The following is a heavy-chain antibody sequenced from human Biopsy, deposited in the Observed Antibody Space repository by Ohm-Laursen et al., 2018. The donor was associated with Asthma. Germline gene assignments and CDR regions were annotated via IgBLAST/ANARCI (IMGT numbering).Heavy chain of an antibody. V-gene: IGHV3-7*01. J-gene: IGHJ4*02. CDR1: GFTFGDYW. CDR2: IKHDGSGK. CDR3: AREGVAGTHIED. Sequence: SLRLSCAAPGFTFGDYWMSWVRQVPGKGLEWVANIKHDGSGKNHVDSLKGRFTISRDNSKNTLSLQMNSLTAEDTAVYYCAREGVAGTHIEDWGQGTLVTVSS. D-gene: IGHD6-19*01.